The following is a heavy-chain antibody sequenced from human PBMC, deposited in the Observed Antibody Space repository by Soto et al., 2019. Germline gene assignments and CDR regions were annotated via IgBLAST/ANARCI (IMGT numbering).Heavy chain of an antibody. Sequence: SGPTLVNPTQTLRLTCTFSGFSRIPRGLGVGWIRQPPGKALEWLALIFWNDDKRYSPSLMSRLTITKDTSKNQVVLTMTNMDPVDTATYYFAHKVIYGSGSPLDYWGQGTLVTVSS. V-gene: IGHV2-5*01. CDR1: GFSRIPRGLG. J-gene: IGHJ4*02. D-gene: IGHD3-10*01. CDR2: IFWNDDK. CDR3: AHKVIYGSGSPLDY.